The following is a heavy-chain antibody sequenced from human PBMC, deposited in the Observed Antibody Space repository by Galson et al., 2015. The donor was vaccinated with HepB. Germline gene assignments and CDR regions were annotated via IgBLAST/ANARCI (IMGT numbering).Heavy chain of an antibody. CDR1: GFTFSSYG. CDR3: AKDQAQGNFLDY. D-gene: IGHD3-3*01. CDR2: ISYDGSNK. J-gene: IGHJ4*02. V-gene: IGHV3-30*18. Sequence: SLRLSCAASGFTFSSYGMHWVRQAPGKGLEWVAVISYDGSNKYYADSVKGRFTISRDNSKNTLYLQMNSLRAEDTAAYYCAKDQAQGNFLDYWGQGTLVTVSS.